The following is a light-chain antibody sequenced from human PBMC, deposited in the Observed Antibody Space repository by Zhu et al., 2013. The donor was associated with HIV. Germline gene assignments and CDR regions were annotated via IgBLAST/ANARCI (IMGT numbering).Light chain of an antibody. V-gene: IGKV1-17*01. CDR3: QQRSNWPECS. Sequence: DIQMTQSPSSLSASVGDRVTITCRASQDIRNHLGWYQQKPGKAPRRLIYLASTLQSGVPSRFSGSGSGTDFTLTISSLQPEDFAVYYCQQRSNWPECSFGQGTKLEIK. J-gene: IGKJ2*04. CDR1: QDIRNH. CDR2: LAS.